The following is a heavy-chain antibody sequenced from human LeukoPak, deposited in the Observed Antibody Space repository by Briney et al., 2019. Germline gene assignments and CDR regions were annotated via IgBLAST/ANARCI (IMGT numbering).Heavy chain of an antibody. D-gene: IGHD4-23*01. CDR2: ISSSSGDI. V-gene: IGHV3-21*01. Sequence: SGGSLRLSCAASGFVFGTHSMNWVRQAPGKGLEWVSWISSSSGDIYYADSVKGRFTISRDDAKNSLYLQMNNLRDEDTAVYYCVRDADGGNSWFDSWGQGTLVTVSS. CDR1: GFVFGTHS. CDR3: VRDADGGNSWFDS. J-gene: IGHJ5*01.